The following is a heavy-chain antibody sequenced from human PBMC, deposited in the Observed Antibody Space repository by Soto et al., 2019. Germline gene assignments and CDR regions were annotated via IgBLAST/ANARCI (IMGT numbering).Heavy chain of an antibody. CDR3: ARRNYGIHHYYGMDV. CDR2: IYYSGST. D-gene: IGHD3-10*01. V-gene: IGHV4-39*01. CDR1: GGSISSSSYY. J-gene: IGHJ6*02. Sequence: QLQLQESGPGLVKPSETLSLTCTVSGGSISSSSYYWGWIRQPPGKGLEWIGSIYYSGSTYYNPSLKSRVTISVDTPKTQFSLKLSPVTAADTAVYDCARRNYGIHHYYGMDVWGQGTTVTVSS.